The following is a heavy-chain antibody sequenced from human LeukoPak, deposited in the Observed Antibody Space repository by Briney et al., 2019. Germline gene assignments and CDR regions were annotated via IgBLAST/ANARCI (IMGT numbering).Heavy chain of an antibody. J-gene: IGHJ4*02. CDR2: SSRSGSYI. Sequence: GGSLRLSCSGSGFDITAYTVTWVRQVPGRSLEWVSSSSRSGSYIHYAPSVKGRFTISRDNAKRSVYLQMKSLRADDTALYYCARDPDSRGTEPPFFDHWGRGTLVTVSS. CDR1: GFDITAYT. V-gene: IGHV3-21*01. CDR3: ARDPDSRGTEPPFFDH. D-gene: IGHD3-22*01.